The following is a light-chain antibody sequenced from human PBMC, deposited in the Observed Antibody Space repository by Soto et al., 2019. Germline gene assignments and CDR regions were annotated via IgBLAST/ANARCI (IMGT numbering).Light chain of an antibody. CDR3: QQYGSSGT. J-gene: IGKJ1*01. CDR2: AAS. V-gene: IGKV1-5*01. Sequence: DIQMTQSPSTLSASAGDTVTITCRASESIDNWLAWYQQKPGKAPKLLLFAASTLVGGVPSRFSGRGSGTDFTLTISRLEPEDFAVYYCQQYGSSGTFGQGTKVDIK. CDR1: ESIDNW.